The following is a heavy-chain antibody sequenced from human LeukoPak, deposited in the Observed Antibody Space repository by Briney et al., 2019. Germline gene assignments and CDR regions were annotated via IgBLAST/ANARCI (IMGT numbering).Heavy chain of an antibody. CDR2: IYYSGST. V-gene: IGHV4-59*12. Sequence: SETLSLTCTVSGGSISSYYWSWIRQPPGKGLEWIGYIYYSGSTNYNPSLKSRVTISVDKSKNQFSLKLNSVTAADTAVYYCASHIQRSYFDYWGQGTLVTVSS. CDR1: GGSISSYY. J-gene: IGHJ4*02. CDR3: ASHIQRSYFDY.